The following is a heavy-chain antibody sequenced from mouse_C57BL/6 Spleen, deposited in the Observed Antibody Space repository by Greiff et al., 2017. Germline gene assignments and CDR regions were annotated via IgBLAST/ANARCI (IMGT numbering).Heavy chain of an antibody. CDR2: IHPNSGST. V-gene: IGHV1-64*01. CDR3: AFDGSSYYGMDY. D-gene: IGHD2-3*01. J-gene: IGHJ4*01. CDR1: GYTFTSYW. Sequence: VQLQQPGAELVKPGASVKLSCKASGYTFTSYWMHWVKQRPGQGLEWIGMIHPNSGSTNYNEKFKSKATLTVDKSSSTAYMQLSSLTSEDSAVYYCAFDGSSYYGMDYWGQGTSVTVSS.